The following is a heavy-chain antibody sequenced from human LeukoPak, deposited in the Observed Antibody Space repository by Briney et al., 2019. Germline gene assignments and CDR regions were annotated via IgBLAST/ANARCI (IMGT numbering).Heavy chain of an antibody. CDR1: GFIFSNYA. CDR2: ISSRGDST. J-gene: IGHJ4*02. CDR3: VKGPRPDITVAHTVEN. D-gene: IGHD6-19*01. Sequence: GGSLRLSCAASGFIFSNYAMSSVRQVPGRGLEWVSTISSRGDSTYVADSVKGRFTISRDNSKNSLYLQMNTVRAEDTAVYYCVKGPRPDITVAHTVENWGQGTLVTVSS. V-gene: IGHV3-23*01.